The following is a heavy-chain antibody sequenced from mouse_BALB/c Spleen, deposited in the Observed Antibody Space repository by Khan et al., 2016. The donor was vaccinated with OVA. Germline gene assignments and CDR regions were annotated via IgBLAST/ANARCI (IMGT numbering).Heavy chain of an antibody. Sequence: EVQLQESGAELVKPAASLKLSCTASGYNIKDIYIHWVKQRPEKGLERIRRTDPANGNTKYDPKFQGKATITADTSSNTAYLQLSSLTSEDTAVYYSRISTINAWGQGTTLTVSS. CDR2: TDPANGNT. CDR3: RISTINA. CDR1: GYNIKDIY. J-gene: IGHJ2*01. V-gene: IGHV14-3*02.